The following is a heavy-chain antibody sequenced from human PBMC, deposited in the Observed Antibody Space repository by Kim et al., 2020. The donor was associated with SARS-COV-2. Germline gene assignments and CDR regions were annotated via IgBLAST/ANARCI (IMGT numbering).Heavy chain of an antibody. V-gene: IGHV3-33*01. D-gene: IGHD6-6*01. J-gene: IGHJ5*02. CDR2: IWYDGSNK. CDR3: ARDRSSSSPWFDP. CDR1: GFTFSSYG. Sequence: LTCAASGFTFSSYGMHWVRQAPGKGLEWVAVIWYDGSNKYYADSVKGRFTISRDNSKNTLYLQMNSLRVEGTAVYYCARDRSSSSPWFDPWGQETLVAVSS.